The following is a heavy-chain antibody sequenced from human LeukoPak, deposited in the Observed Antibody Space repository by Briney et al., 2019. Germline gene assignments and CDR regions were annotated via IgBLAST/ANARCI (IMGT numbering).Heavy chain of an antibody. D-gene: IGHD2-15*01. J-gene: IGHJ4*02. V-gene: IGHV4-34*01. CDR3: ARGPPREYCSGGSCYTNFDY. Sequence: PSETLSLTCAVYGGSFSGYYWNWIRQPPGKGLEWIGEINHSGSTNYNPSLKSRVTISVDTSKNQFSLKLSSVTAADTAVYYCARGPPREYCSGGSCYTNFDYWGQGTLVTVSS. CDR1: GGSFSGYY. CDR2: INHSGST.